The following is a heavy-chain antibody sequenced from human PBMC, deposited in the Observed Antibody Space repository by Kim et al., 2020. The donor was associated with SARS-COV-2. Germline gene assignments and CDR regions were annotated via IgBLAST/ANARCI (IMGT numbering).Heavy chain of an antibody. CDR2: IKTDGSAQ. J-gene: IGHJ6*02. CDR3: GRDMDV. V-gene: IGHV3-7*01. CDR1: GFTISTHW. Sequence: GGSLRLSCAASGFTISTHWMNWIRQAPGKGLEWVANIKTDGSAQYYVDSVKGRFTISRDNAKNSLYLQMNSLRADDTAVYYCGRDMDVWGQGTTVTVSS.